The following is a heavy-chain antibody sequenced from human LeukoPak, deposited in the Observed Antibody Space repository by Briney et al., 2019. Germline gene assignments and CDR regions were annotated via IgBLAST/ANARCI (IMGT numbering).Heavy chain of an antibody. CDR3: ASGSEPNMVRGVISAFDI. CDR1: GFTFSDYY. D-gene: IGHD3-10*01. CDR2: ISSFTSYT. J-gene: IGHJ3*02. V-gene: IGHV3-11*03. Sequence: GGSLRLSCAASGFTFSDYYMSWIRQAPGKGLEWVSYISSFTSYTNYADSVKGRFTISRDNAKNSLYLQMNSLRAEDTAVYYCASGSEPNMVRGVISAFDIWGQGTMVTVSS.